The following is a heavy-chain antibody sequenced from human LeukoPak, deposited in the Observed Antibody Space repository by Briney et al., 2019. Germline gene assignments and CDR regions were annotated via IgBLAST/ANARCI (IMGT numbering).Heavy chain of an antibody. CDR3: AKDRSQEAIYKGALDV. J-gene: IGHJ6*02. V-gene: IGHV3-30-3*01. CDR1: GFIFSNHA. D-gene: IGHD5-24*01. Sequence: PGGSLRLSRVASGFIFSNHAMHWVRQAPGKGLEWVAIIASDGAKAYYADSVKGRFSISRDNSKNTVDLQMNTLRTEDTAMYYCAKDRSQEAIYKGALDVWGQGTTVTVS. CDR2: IASDGAKA.